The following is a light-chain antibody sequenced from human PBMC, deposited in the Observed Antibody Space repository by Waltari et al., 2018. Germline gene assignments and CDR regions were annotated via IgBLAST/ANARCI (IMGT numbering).Light chain of an antibody. Sequence: DVVMTQFPLSLSVTLGQSASISCRSSHRLVYGDGNTYLHWFHQRPGQSPRRLIYRVSKRESGVPDRFSGSGSGTDFALKISRVEAEDVGVYYCMQGTHWYSFGQGTKLEIK. J-gene: IGKJ2*03. V-gene: IGKV2-30*01. CDR3: MQGTHWYS. CDR1: HRLVYGDGNTY. CDR2: RVS.